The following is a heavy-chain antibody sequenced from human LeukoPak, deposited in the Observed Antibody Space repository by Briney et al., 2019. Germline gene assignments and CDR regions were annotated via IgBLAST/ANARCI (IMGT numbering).Heavy chain of an antibody. Sequence: SETLSLTCTVSGGSISSYYWSWIRQPAGKGLEWIGRIYTSGSTNYNPSLKSRVTMSVDTSKNQFSLKLSSMTAADTAVYYCARAEFRSVVPWFDPWGQGTLVTVSS. CDR2: IYTSGST. V-gene: IGHV4-4*07. CDR3: ARAEFRSVVPWFDP. J-gene: IGHJ5*02. D-gene: IGHD3-22*01. CDR1: GGSISSYY.